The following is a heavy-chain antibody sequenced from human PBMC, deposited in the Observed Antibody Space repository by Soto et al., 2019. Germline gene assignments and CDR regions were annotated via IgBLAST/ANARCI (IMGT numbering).Heavy chain of an antibody. Sequence: PSETLSLTCTVSGGSISSYYWSWIWQPPGKGLEWIGYIYYSGSTNYNPSLKSRVTISVDTSKNQFSLKLSSVTAADTAVYYCAACGTYYDILTGSGAFDIWGQGTMVTVSS. CDR3: AACGTYYDILTGSGAFDI. CDR2: IYYSGST. J-gene: IGHJ3*02. D-gene: IGHD3-9*01. V-gene: IGHV4-59*01. CDR1: GGSISSYY.